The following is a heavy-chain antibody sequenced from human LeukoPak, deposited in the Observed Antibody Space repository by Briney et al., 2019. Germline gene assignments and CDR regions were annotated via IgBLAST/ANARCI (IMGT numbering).Heavy chain of an antibody. V-gene: IGHV3-15*01. Sequence: PGGSLRLSCAASGLSISNDWMSWVRQAPGKGREWVARVKSKSAGETTDYAATVKGRFNISRDDSKNTLYLQMNSLKTEDTAVYYCTLIQGWGSGSYYRDFWGQGTLVTVSS. CDR3: TLIQGWGSGSYYRDF. J-gene: IGHJ4*02. CDR2: VKSKSAGETT. D-gene: IGHD3-10*01. CDR1: GLSISNDW.